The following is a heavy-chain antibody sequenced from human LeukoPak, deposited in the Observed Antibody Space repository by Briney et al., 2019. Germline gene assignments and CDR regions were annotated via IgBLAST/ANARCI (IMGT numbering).Heavy chain of an antibody. D-gene: IGHD3-22*01. CDR2: IYPGDSDT. J-gene: IGHJ4*02. CDR1: GYSFTSYW. Sequence: GESLKISCKGSGYSFTSYWIGWVRQMPGKGLEWMGIIYPGDSDTRYSPSFQGQVTISADKSISTAYLQWSSLKSSDTAMYYCARQETYYSSGYFLDYWGQGTLVTVSS. V-gene: IGHV5-51*01. CDR3: ARQETYYSSGYFLDY.